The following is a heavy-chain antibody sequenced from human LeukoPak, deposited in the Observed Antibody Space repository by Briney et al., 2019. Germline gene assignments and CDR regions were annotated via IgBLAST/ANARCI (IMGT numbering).Heavy chain of an antibody. Sequence: HPGGSLRLSCAASGFTVSSNYMSWVRQAPGKGLEWVSVIYSGGSTYYADSVKGRFTISRDNSKNTLYLQMNSLRAEDTAVYYCARAVVVGATNFDYWGQGTLVTVSS. CDR3: ARAVVVGATNFDY. CDR2: IYSGGST. V-gene: IGHV3-66*01. CDR1: GFTVSSNY. J-gene: IGHJ4*02. D-gene: IGHD1-26*01.